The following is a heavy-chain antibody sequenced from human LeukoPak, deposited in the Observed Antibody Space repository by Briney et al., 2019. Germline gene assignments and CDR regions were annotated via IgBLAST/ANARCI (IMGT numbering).Heavy chain of an antibody. V-gene: IGHV3-15*04. D-gene: IGHD3-16*01. CDR2: IVSENDGGAT. Sequence: KPGGSLRLSCAASGLSVPNAWMTWVRQTPGKGPEWLGRIVSENDGGATDYAAPVHGRFTISRDESKNILYLQMNSLKTEDTAVYYCTTENWGSHNYWGQGTLVTVSS. J-gene: IGHJ4*02. CDR3: TTENWGSHNY. CDR1: GLSVPNAW.